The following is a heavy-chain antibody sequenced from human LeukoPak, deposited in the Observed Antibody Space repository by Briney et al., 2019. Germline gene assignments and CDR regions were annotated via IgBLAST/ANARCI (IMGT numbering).Heavy chain of an antibody. CDR3: AMGVGATDFDY. CDR1: GYTFTSYY. D-gene: IGHD1-26*01. Sequence: GASVKVSCKASGYTFTSYYMHWVRQAPGQGLEWMGIINPSGGSTSYAQKFQGRVTMTTDTSTSTAYMELRSLRSDDTAVYYCAMGVGATDFDYWGQGALVTVSS. J-gene: IGHJ4*02. V-gene: IGHV1-46*01. CDR2: INPSGGST.